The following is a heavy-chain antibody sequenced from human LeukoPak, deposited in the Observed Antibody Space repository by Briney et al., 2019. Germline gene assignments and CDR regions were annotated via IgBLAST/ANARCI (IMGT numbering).Heavy chain of an antibody. J-gene: IGHJ6*04. D-gene: IGHD3-10*01. Sequence: SETLSLTCTVSGGSISSGDYYWSWIRQPPGKGLEWIGYIYYSGSTYYNPSLKSRVTISVDTSKNQSSLKLSSVTAADTAVYYCARLSGEWYYYYGMDVWGKGTTVTVSS. V-gene: IGHV4-30-4*01. CDR1: GGSISSGDYY. CDR3: ARLSGEWYYYYGMDV. CDR2: IYYSGST.